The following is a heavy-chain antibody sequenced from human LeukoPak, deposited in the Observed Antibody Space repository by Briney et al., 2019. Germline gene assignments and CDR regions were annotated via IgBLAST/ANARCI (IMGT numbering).Heavy chain of an antibody. Sequence: GGSLRLSCGASGFTFSDSWTSWVRQAPGKGLEWVATVSEDGSGKYFVESVKDRFTISRDSAKNSLYLEMDSLTVEDTAVYFCARDDGDVWGKGTTVTVSS. CDR2: VSEDGSGK. CDR1: GFTFSDSW. J-gene: IGHJ6*04. CDR3: ARDDGDV. V-gene: IGHV3-7*01.